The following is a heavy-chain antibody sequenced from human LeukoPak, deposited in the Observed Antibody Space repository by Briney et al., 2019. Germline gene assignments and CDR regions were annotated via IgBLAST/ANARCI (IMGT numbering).Heavy chain of an antibody. J-gene: IGHJ4*02. CDR2: INHSGST. D-gene: IGHD5-18*01. CDR3: ANGYSYGYSSG. CDR1: GGSFSGYY. V-gene: IGHV4-34*01. Sequence: SQTLSLTCTVYGGSFSGYYWSWIRQPPGKGLEWIGEINHSGSTNYNPSLKSRVTISVDTSKNQFSLKLSSVTAADTAVYYCANGYSYGYSSGWGQGTLVTVSS.